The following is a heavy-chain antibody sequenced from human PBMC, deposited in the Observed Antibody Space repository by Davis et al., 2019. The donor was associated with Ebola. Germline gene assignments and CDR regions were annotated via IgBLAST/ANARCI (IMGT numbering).Heavy chain of an antibody. CDR3: ARNLEGAFDQ. Sequence: GGSLRLSCAASGFTFSNHWMSWFLPPPAKGLSWVANRKQDGSEQDYVDSVKGRFTISRDNDHNLLFLEMNSLRVEDTGLYYCARNLEGAFDQWGQGTLVTVSS. D-gene: IGHD5-24*01. J-gene: IGHJ4*02. CDR1: GFTFSNHW. CDR2: RKQDGSEQ. V-gene: IGHV3-7*03.